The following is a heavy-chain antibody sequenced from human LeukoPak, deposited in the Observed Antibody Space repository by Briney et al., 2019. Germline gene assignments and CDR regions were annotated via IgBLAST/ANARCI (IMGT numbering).Heavy chain of an antibody. D-gene: IGHD6-13*01. CDR2: MWYDGSNK. CDR1: GFTFTSYG. CDR3: EKDPIAAVRFDY. V-gene: IGHV3-33*03. Sequence: GGSLTLSCAASGFTFTSYGMHWVRQAPGKGLEGVAVMWYDGSNKYYADSVKGRFTISRDNSKNTLSLQMNSLSAEGTAVYYCEKDPIAAVRFDYWGQGTLVTVSS. J-gene: IGHJ4*02.